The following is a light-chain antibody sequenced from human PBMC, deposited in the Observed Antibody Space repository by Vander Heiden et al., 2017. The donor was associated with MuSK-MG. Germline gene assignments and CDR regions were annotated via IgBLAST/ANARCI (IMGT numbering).Light chain of an antibody. CDR2: GAS. CDR3: QQDNNAPPVT. V-gene: IGKV3-20*01. J-gene: IGKJ1*01. CDR1: QSVSSRY. Sequence: EIVGTQSPGTLSLHPGERDTLSCRASQSVSSRYLGWQPQKPGKAPRRLIYGASSRGTGPLDRPRGSPLGTDLNLTMRRREPEAFTVYSCQQDNNAPPVTF.